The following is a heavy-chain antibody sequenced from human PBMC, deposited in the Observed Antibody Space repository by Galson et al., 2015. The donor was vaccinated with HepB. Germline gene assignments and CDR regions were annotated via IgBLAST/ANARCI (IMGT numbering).Heavy chain of an antibody. CDR2: CSGDGSST. CDR1: GFAFSRYA. D-gene: IGHD6-13*01. V-gene: IGHV3-74*01. J-gene: IGHJ4*02. CDR3: ARGWYHFDN. Sequence: SLRLSCAASGFAFSRYAMSWVRQAPGKGLEWVSRCSGDGSSTNYADSVRGRFTISRDNAKKMLYLQMNSPRAEDTAVYFCARGWYHFDNWGQGTLVSVSA.